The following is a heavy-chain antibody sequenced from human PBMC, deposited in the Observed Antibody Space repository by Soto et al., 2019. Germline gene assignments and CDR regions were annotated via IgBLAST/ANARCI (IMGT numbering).Heavy chain of an antibody. CDR2: IDPSDSQT. CDR1: GYSFAAYW. CDR3: ARQIYDSDTGPNFQYYFDS. D-gene: IGHD3-22*01. Sequence: PGESLKISCKGSGYSFAAYWITWVRQKPGKGLEWMGRIDPSDSQTYYSPSFRGHVTISVTKSITTVFLQWSSLRASDTAMYYCARQIYDSDTGPNFQYYFDSWCQGIPVTVS. J-gene: IGHJ4*02. V-gene: IGHV5-10-1*01.